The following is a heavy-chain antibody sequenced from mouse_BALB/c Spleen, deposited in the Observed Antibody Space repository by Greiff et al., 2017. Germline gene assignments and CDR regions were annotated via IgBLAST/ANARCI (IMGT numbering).Heavy chain of an antibody. CDR1: GYSFTGYN. V-gene: IGHV1-39*01. CDR2: IDPYYGGT. CDR3: ARSYGTGYAMDY. J-gene: IGHJ4*01. D-gene: IGHD1-1*01. Sequence: EVQGVESGPELEKPGASVKISCKASGYSFTGYNMNWVKQSNGKSLEWIGNIDPYYGGTSYNQKFKGKATLTVDKSSSTAYMQLKSLTSEDSTVYYCARSYGTGYAMDYWGQGTSVTVSS.